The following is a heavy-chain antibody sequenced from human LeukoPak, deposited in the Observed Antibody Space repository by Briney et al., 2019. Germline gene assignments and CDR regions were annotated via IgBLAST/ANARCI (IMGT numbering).Heavy chain of an antibody. V-gene: IGHV3-20*04. CDR3: AKVRLICDSTSCYIFDY. J-gene: IGHJ4*02. D-gene: IGHD2-2*02. CDR2: IHWSGVGT. Sequence: PGGSLRLSCAASGFTFEDHGMSWVRQVSGKGLEWVSGIHWSGVGTGYAASVKGRFTISRDNSKNTLYLQMNSLRAEDTAVYYCAKVRLICDSTSCYIFDYWGQGTLVTVSS. CDR1: GFTFEDHG.